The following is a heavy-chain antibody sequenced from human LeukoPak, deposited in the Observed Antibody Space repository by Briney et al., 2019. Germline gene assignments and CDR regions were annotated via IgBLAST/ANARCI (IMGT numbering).Heavy chain of an antibody. V-gene: IGHV3-74*01. CDR3: GRDLGGRWSY. Sequence: PGGSLRLSCAVSGFTFRTYWMHWVRQVPGEGLVWVSRINEDGTITNYADSVRGRFSTSRDNAKNTLYLQMDSLRAEDTAVYYCGRDLGGRWSYWGQGTLVTVSS. CDR1: GFTFRTYW. J-gene: IGHJ4*02. CDR2: INEDGTIT. D-gene: IGHD5-24*01.